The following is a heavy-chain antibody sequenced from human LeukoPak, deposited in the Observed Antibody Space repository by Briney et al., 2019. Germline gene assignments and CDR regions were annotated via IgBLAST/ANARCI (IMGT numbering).Heavy chain of an antibody. Sequence: GESLRISCKGSGYSFTSYWISWVRQIPGKGLEWMGRIDPSDSYTNYSPSFQGHVTMSADKSINTAYLQWSSLRASDTAMYYCARLAARRLHCDRWGQETLVTVSS. CDR3: ARLAARRLHCDR. CDR1: GYSFTSYW. CDR2: IDPSDSYT. D-gene: IGHD6-6*01. J-gene: IGHJ5*02. V-gene: IGHV5-10-1*01.